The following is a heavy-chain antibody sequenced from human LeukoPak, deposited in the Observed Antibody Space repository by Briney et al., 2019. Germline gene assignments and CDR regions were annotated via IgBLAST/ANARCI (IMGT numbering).Heavy chain of an antibody. D-gene: IGHD5-24*01. Sequence: GGSLRLSCAASGFNFGSYAMSWVRQAPEKALEWVSLISGDGISTYYADSVKGRFTISRDNFKKTVYLQMSSLRAEDTAVYYCAKNRRDGYANFDYWGQGTLVTVSS. CDR2: ISGDGIST. CDR1: GFNFGSYA. CDR3: AKNRRDGYANFDY. J-gene: IGHJ4*02. V-gene: IGHV3-23*01.